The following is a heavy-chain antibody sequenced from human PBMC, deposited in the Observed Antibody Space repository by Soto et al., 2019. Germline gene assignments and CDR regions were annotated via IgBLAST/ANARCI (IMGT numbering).Heavy chain of an antibody. CDR2: ISYDGSNK. D-gene: IGHD6-6*01. Sequence: GGSLRLSCAASGFTFSSYGMHWVRQAPGKGLEWVAVISYDGSNKYYADSVKGRFTISRDNSKNTLYLQMNSLRAEDTAVYYCAKGDGAARPFYNYYYYGMDVWGQGTTVTV. CDR1: GFTFSSYG. V-gene: IGHV3-30*18. CDR3: AKGDGAARPFYNYYYYGMDV. J-gene: IGHJ6*02.